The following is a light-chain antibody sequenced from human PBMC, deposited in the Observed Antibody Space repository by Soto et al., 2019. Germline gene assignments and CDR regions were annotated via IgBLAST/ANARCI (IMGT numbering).Light chain of an antibody. Sequence: EIVLRQSPATLPLSPGERATLSCRASQSVTNSLAWYQQKPGQAPRLLVYDASNRATGIPTRFSGSGSGTDFTLTISNLEPEDFAVYYCQQHISWPLTFGGGTKVDIK. J-gene: IGKJ4*01. CDR3: QQHISWPLT. V-gene: IGKV3-11*01. CDR2: DAS. CDR1: QSVTNS.